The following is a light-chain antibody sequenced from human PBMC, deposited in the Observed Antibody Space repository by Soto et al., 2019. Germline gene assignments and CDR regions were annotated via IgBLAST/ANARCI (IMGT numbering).Light chain of an antibody. CDR1: ALPNKY. CDR3: FSTDSSGDHEV. J-gene: IGLJ3*02. V-gene: IGLV3-10*01. CDR2: EDY. Sequence: SYELTQPPSVSVSPGHTATISCSGDALPNKYAFWYQQKSGQAPVLVIYEDYKRPSGIPERFSGSSSGTMATLTISGAQVEDEADYYCFSTDSSGDHEVFGGGTKVTVL.